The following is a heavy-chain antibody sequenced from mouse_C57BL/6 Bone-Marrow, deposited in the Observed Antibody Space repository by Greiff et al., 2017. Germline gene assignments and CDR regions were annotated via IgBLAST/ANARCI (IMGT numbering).Heavy chain of an antibody. Sequence: QVQLQQPGAELVKPGASVKLSCKASGYTFTSYWMHWVKQRPGQGLEWIGMIHPNSGSTNYNEKFKSKATLTVDKSSSTAYMQLSSLTSEDSAVYYCATDYDGSSYWYFDVWGTGTTVTVSS. CDR2: IHPNSGST. J-gene: IGHJ1*03. D-gene: IGHD1-1*01. CDR1: GYTFTSYW. CDR3: ATDYDGSSYWYFDV. V-gene: IGHV1-64*01.